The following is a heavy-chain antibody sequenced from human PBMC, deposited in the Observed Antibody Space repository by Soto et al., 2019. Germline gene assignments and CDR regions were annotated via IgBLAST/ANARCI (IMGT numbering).Heavy chain of an antibody. CDR3: ARDGNYYYDSSGYYYWYFDL. J-gene: IGHJ2*01. Sequence: QVQLVESGGGVVQPGRSLRLSCAASGFTFSSYGMHWVRQAPGKGLEWVAVIWYDGSNKYYADSVKGRFTISRDNSKNTLYLKMNSLRAEDTAVYYCARDGNYYYDSSGYYYWYFDLWGRGTLVTVSS. V-gene: IGHV3-33*01. D-gene: IGHD3-22*01. CDR1: GFTFSSYG. CDR2: IWYDGSNK.